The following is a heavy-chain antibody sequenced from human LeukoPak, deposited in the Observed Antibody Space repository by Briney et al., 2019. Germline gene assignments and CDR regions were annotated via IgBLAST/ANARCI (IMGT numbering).Heavy chain of an antibody. V-gene: IGHV3-23*01. CDR2: ISGSGGST. Sequence: GGSLRLSCAASGFTFSSHAMSWVRQASGKGLEWVSAISGSGGSTYYADSVKGRFTISRDNSKNTLYLQMNSLRAEDTAVYYCAKDTDYYDSSGYEAPGGYWGQGTLVTVSS. D-gene: IGHD3-22*01. J-gene: IGHJ4*02. CDR3: AKDTDYYDSSGYEAPGGY. CDR1: GFTFSSHA.